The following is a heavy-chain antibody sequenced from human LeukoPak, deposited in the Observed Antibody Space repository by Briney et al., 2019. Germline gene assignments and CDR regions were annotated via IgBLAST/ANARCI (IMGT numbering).Heavy chain of an antibody. CDR2: ISAYNGNT. Sequence: GASVKVSCKASGYTFTSYGISWVRQAPGQGLEWMGWISAYNGNTNYAQKLQGRVTITADKSTSTAYMELSSLRSEDTAVYYCARDVEGSIAAAGTDPRSEYYYYGMDVWGQGTTVTVSS. CDR1: GYTFTSYG. J-gene: IGHJ6*02. V-gene: IGHV1-18*01. CDR3: ARDVEGSIAAAGTDPRSEYYYYGMDV. D-gene: IGHD6-13*01.